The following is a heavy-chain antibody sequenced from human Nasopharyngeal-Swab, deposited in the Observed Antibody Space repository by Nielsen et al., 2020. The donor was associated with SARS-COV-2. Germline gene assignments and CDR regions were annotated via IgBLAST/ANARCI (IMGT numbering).Heavy chain of an antibody. D-gene: IGHD5-18*01. V-gene: IGHV6-1*01. CDR1: VDSVSSNSAA. J-gene: IGHJ6*03. CDR2: TYYRSKWYN. Sequence: SQTLSLTCTISVDSVSSNSAAWNWIRQSPSRGLEWLGRTYYRSKWYNDYAVSVKSRITINPDTSKNQFSLQLNSVTAADTAVYYCARTIGASRGYSYGSYYYMDVWGKGTTVTVSS. CDR3: ARTIGASRGYSYGSYYYMDV.